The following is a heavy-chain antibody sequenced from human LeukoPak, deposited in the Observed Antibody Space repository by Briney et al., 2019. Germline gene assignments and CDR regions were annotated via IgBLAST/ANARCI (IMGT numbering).Heavy chain of an antibody. J-gene: IGHJ4*02. CDR2: ITSSSSYI. CDR1: GFTFSSYW. Sequence: GGSLRLSCAASGFTFSSYWMNWVRQAPGKGLEWVSSITSSSSYIYYADSVKGRFTISRDNAKNSLYLQMNSLRAGDTAVYYCATTLDSGWPVDYWGQGTLVTVSS. CDR3: ATTLDSGWPVDY. V-gene: IGHV3-21*01. D-gene: IGHD5-12*01.